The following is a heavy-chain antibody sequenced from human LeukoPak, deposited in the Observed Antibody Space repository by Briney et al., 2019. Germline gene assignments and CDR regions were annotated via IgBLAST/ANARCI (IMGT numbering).Heavy chain of an antibody. V-gene: IGHV4-39*07. D-gene: IGHD1-14*01. J-gene: IGHJ5*02. CDR1: GGSISSSSYY. CDR3: ARDQFGTTGWFDP. CDR2: IYYSGST. Sequence: SETLSLTCTVSGGSISSSSYYWGWIRQPPGKGLEWIGSIYYSGSTFYNPSLKSRVTMSVDTSKNQFSLMLTSVTAADTAVYFCARDQFGTTGWFDPWGQGTLVTVSS.